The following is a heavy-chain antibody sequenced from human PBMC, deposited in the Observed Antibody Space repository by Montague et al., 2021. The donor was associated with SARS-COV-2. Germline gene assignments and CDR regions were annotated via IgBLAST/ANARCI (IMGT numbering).Heavy chain of an antibody. CDR3: ADDFPSGRYL. D-gene: IGHD1-26*01. CDR2: ISTSGFRT. CDR1: GFTFGSYA. J-gene: IGHJ4*02. Sequence: SLRLSCAASGFTFGSYALSWVRQAPGKGLEWVSAISTSGFRTYYADSVRGRFIISRDKSKNTLYLQMNSLRADDTAVYYCADDFPSGRYLWGQGVLVTVS. V-gene: IGHV3-23*01.